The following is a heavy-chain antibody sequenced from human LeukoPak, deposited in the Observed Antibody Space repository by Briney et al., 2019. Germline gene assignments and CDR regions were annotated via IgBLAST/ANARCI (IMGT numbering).Heavy chain of an antibody. V-gene: IGHV3-23*01. Sequence: PGGSLRLSCAASRFTLSTYAMSWVRQAPGKGLEWVSVVSGSGGRTYYADSAKGRFTVSRDNSKNTVYLQMNSLRAEDTAVYYCAKLGNVFWDDYWGQGTLVTVSS. J-gene: IGHJ4*02. CDR1: RFTLSTYA. D-gene: IGHD3/OR15-3a*01. CDR2: VSGSGGRT. CDR3: AKLGNVFWDDY.